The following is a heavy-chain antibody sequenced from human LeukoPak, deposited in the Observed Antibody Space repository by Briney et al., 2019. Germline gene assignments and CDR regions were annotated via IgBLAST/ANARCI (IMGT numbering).Heavy chain of an antibody. CDR2: IIPILGIA. D-gene: IGHD2-15*01. J-gene: IGHJ6*02. CDR1: GGTFSSYT. V-gene: IGHV1-69*02. CDR3: ARGIVVVVAATRYYYYGMDV. Sequence: SVKVSCKASGGTFSSYTISWVRQAPGQGLEWMGRIIPILGIANYAQKFQGRATITADKSTSTAYMELSSLRSEDTAVYYCARGIVVVVAATRYYYYGMDVWGQGTTVTVSS.